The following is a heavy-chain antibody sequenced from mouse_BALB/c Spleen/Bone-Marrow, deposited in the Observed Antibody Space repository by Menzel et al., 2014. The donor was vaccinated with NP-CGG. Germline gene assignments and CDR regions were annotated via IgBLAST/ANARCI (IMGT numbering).Heavy chain of an antibody. CDR2: ISSGGGST. CDR3: ARQRGYAYAMDY. V-gene: IGHV5-12-1*01. Sequence: EVQVVESGGGLVRPGGSLKLSCAASGFAFSGNDMSWVRRTPEKRLEWVAYISSGGGSTYYPDTVKGRFTISRDNAKNTLYLQMNSLKSEDTAMYYCARQRGYAYAMDYWGQGTSVTVSS. D-gene: IGHD2-2*01. J-gene: IGHJ4*01. CDR1: GFAFSGND.